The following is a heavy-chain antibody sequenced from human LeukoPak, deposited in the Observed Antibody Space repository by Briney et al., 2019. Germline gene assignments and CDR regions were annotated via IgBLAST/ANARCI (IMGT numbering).Heavy chain of an antibody. Sequence: ASVKVSCKASGDTFSRDDINWVRQATGQGLEWLGWMNPNSGSTGYAQNFQGRVSMTRDTSISTAYMELSNLGSEDTAVYYCARNLARTGDFDYWGQGTLVTVSS. V-gene: IGHV1-8*01. CDR2: MNPNSGST. CDR3: ARNLARTGDFDY. CDR1: GDTFSRDD. J-gene: IGHJ4*02. D-gene: IGHD5-12*01.